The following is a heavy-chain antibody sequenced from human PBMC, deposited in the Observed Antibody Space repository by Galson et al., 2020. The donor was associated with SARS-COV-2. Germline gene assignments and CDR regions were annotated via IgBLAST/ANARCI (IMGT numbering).Heavy chain of an antibody. Sequence: SETLSLTCTVSGYSISSGYYWGWIRQPPGKGLEWIGSIYHSGSTYYNPSLKSRVTISVDTSKNQFSLKLSSVTAADTAVYYCGYEYSSSWYMGWGQGTLVTVSS. CDR1: GYSISSGYY. V-gene: IGHV4-38-2*02. D-gene: IGHD6-13*01. CDR2: IYHSGST. J-gene: IGHJ4*02. CDR3: GYEYSSSWYMG.